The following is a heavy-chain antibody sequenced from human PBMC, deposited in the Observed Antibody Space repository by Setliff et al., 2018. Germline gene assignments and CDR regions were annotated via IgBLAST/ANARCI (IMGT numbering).Heavy chain of an antibody. D-gene: IGHD1-7*01. CDR3: TPWTGTSRLHY. J-gene: IGHJ4*02. V-gene: IGHV5-51*01. CDR1: GYRFSSHW. Sequence: GESLKISCKGSGYRFSSHWIGWVRQMPGKGLEWMGIIYPGDSDTRYSPSFQGQVTISADKSISTAYLQWSSLKASGTAMYYCTPWTGTSRLHYWGQGTLVTVSS. CDR2: IYPGDSDT.